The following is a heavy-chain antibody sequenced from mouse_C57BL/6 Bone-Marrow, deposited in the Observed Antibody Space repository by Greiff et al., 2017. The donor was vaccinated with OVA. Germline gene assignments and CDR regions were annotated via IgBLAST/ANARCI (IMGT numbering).Heavy chain of an antibody. Sequence: QVQLQQSGAELARPGASVKLSCKASGYTFTSYGISWVKQRTGQGLEWIGEIYPRSGNTYYNEKFKGKATLTADKSSSTAYMELRSLTSEDSAVYFCARWRLLRPHFDYWGQGTTLTVSS. CDR3: ARWRLLRPHFDY. D-gene: IGHD2-3*01. CDR2: IYPRSGNT. CDR1: GYTFTSYG. J-gene: IGHJ2*01. V-gene: IGHV1-81*01.